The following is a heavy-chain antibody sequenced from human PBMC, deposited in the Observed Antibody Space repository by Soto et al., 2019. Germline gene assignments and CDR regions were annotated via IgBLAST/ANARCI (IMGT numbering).Heavy chain of an antibody. Sequence: GASVKVSCKVSGYTLTELSMHWVRQAPGKGLEWMGGFDPEDGETIYAQKFQGRVTMTEDTSTDTAYMELSSLRSEDTAVYYCATAILSSSSWYWFDPWGQGTLVTVSS. J-gene: IGHJ5*02. CDR3: ATAILSSSSWYWFDP. CDR1: GYTLTELS. V-gene: IGHV1-24*01. D-gene: IGHD6-13*01. CDR2: FDPEDGET.